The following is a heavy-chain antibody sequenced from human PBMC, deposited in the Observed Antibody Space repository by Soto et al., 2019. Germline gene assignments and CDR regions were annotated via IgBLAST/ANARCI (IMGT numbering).Heavy chain of an antibody. J-gene: IGHJ5*02. Sequence: QLQLQESGSGLVKPSQTLSLTCAVSGGSISSGGYSWSWIRQPPGKGLEWIGYIYHSGSTYYNPSLKSRVTITVDRSKNQFSLKLSSVTAADTAVYYCARGLTGAYYYGSGSYYAPHWFDPWGQGTLVTVSS. CDR1: GGSISSGGYS. D-gene: IGHD3-10*01. CDR2: IYHSGST. CDR3: ARGLTGAYYYGSGSYYAPHWFDP. V-gene: IGHV4-30-2*01.